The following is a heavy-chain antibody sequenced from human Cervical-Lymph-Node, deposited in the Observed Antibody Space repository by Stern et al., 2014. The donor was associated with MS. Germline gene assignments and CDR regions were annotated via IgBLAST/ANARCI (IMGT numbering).Heavy chain of an antibody. D-gene: IGHD1-26*01. J-gene: IGHJ4*02. V-gene: IGHV1-46*01. CDR2: ISPDGGRT. Sequence: QMQLVQSGAEVKEPGASVKVSCTASGYNFTDYNIQWVRQAPGPGLEWMGMISPDGGRTAYAPKFRGRVTMTRDKSTATVYMELNSLRSEDTAVYFCARVAPTVGAAYWGQGTLVTVSS. CDR1: GYNFTDYN. CDR3: ARVAPTVGAAY.